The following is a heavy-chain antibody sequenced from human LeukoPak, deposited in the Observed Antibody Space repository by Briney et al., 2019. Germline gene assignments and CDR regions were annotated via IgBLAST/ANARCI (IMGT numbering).Heavy chain of an antibody. J-gene: IGHJ5*02. V-gene: IGHV3-66*01. CDR1: GLTVSRNY. CDR2: IYVSGST. Sequence: GGSLRLSCVASGLTVSRNYMMWVRQAPGGGLDWVALIYVSGSTYYADSVKGRFTISRDNSKNTIFLQMNGLRIEDTATYYCARPGSSSWGQGTAVAVSS. CDR3: ARPGSSS. D-gene: IGHD1-26*01.